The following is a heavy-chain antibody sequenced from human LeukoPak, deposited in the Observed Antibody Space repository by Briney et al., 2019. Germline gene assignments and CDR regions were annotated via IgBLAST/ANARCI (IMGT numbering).Heavy chain of an antibody. J-gene: IGHJ4*02. CDR3: ANSVDSSPGFCDY. V-gene: IGHV3-21*04. CDR1: GFTFSDYS. CDR2: IDTIGTYK. Sequence: GGSLRLSCAASGFTFSDYSMNWVRQAPGKGLEWVSSIDTIGTYKYHADSVKGRFTISRDNSKNTLYLQMNSLRAEDTAVYYCANSVDSSPGFCDYWGQGTLVTVSS. D-gene: IGHD3-22*01.